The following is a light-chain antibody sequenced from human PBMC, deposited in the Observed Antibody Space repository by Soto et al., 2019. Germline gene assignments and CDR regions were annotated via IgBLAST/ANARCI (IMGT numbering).Light chain of an antibody. Sequence: EIVMTQSPATLSVSPGETATLSCRASQSVNSNLAWYQKRPGQPPRLLIYDAFTRATGTPARFSGSGSGTEFTLTIDSLQSEDFAVYYGLQYNKWPPFTFGPGTKVDIK. J-gene: IGKJ3*01. V-gene: IGKV3-15*01. CDR1: QSVNSN. CDR2: DAF. CDR3: LQYNKWPPFT.